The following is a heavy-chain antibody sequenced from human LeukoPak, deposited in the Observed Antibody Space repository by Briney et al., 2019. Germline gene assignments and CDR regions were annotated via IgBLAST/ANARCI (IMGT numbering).Heavy chain of an antibody. D-gene: IGHD2-8*01. J-gene: IGHJ4*02. CDR2: ISGSGGST. V-gene: IGHV3-23*01. CDR3: ATRDKMVYAIRSFDY. Sequence: QPGGSLRLSCAASGFTFSSYAMSWVRQAPGKGLGWVSAISGSGGSTYYADSAKGRFTISRDNSKNTLYLQMNSLRAEDTAVYYCATRDKMVYAIRSFDYWGQGTLVTVSS. CDR1: GFTFSSYA.